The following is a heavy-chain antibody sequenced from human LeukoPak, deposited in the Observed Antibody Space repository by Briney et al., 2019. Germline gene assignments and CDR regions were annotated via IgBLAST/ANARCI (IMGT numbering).Heavy chain of an antibody. CDR3: ARDELGYYFDY. CDR2: INPSSGGA. Sequence: ASVKVSCKASGYTFITYYMYWVRQTPGQGLEVMGWINPSSGGANYAQNFQGRVTMTRDSSISTAYMELSRLTSDDTAVYFCARDELGYYFDYWGQGTLVTVSS. CDR1: GYTFITYY. D-gene: IGHD6-13*01. V-gene: IGHV1-2*02. J-gene: IGHJ4*02.